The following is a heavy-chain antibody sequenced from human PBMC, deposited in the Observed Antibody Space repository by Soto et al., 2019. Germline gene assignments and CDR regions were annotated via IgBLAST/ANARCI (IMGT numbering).Heavy chain of an antibody. J-gene: IGHJ6*02. Sequence: ASVKVSCKASGYTFTTYGISWVRQAPGQGLEWMGWINGYNGNTDYPQKLQGRVTMTTDTSTSKAYMALRSLRSDDTAVYYCGREGSGTHPFYGMDVWGQGTTVTVSS. D-gene: IGHD3-3*01. CDR2: INGYNGNT. CDR3: GREGSGTHPFYGMDV. V-gene: IGHV1-18*01. CDR1: GYTFTTYG.